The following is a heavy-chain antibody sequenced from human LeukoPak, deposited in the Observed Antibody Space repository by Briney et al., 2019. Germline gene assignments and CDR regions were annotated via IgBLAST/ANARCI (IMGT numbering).Heavy chain of an antibody. CDR3: AKDEGYSSSLFDY. CDR1: GFSFSDYG. CDR2: ISDSGSRT. J-gene: IGHJ4*02. Sequence: PGGSLRLSCAASGFSFSDYGMTWVRQAPGKGLEWVSAISDSGSRTFYAGSVKGRFTISRDNSKNTLYLQMNSLRAEDTAVYYCAKDEGYSSSLFDYWGQGTLVTVSS. D-gene: IGHD6-13*01. V-gene: IGHV3-23*01.